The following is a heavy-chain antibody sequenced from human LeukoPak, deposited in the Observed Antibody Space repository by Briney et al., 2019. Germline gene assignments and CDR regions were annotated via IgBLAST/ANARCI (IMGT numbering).Heavy chain of an antibody. CDR2: IRYDGSNK. Sequence: PGGSLRLSCAASGFTFSSYGMHWVRQAPGKGLEWVAFIRYDGSNKYYADSVKGRFTISRDNSKNTLYLQMNSLRAEDTAVYYCAKGEWFGELSFDYWGQRTLVTVSS. V-gene: IGHV3-30*02. CDR1: GFTFSSYG. J-gene: IGHJ4*02. D-gene: IGHD3-10*01. CDR3: AKGEWFGELSFDY.